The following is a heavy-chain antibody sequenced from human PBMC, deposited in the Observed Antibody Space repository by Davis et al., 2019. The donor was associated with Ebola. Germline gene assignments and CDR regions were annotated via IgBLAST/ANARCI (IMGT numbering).Heavy chain of an antibody. J-gene: IGHJ4*02. CDR2: ISYDGSNK. Sequence: PGGSLRLSCAASGFTFSSYGMHWVRQAPGKGLEWVAVISYDGSNKYYADSVKGRFTISRDNSKNTLYLQMNSLRAEDTAVYYCAKGPVPVTSPFDYWGQGTLVTVSS. CDR1: GFTFSSYG. CDR3: AKGPVPVTSPFDY. D-gene: IGHD2-21*02. V-gene: IGHV3-30*18.